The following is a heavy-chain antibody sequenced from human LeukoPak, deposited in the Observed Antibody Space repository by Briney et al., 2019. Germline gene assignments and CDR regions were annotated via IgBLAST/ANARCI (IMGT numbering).Heavy chain of an antibody. CDR3: ARTYILTGYYLQPGDY. CDR2: ISAYNGNT. V-gene: IGHV1-18*01. J-gene: IGHJ4*02. Sequence: GASVKVSCKASGYTFTSYGISWVRQAPGQGLEWMGWISAYNGNTNYAQKLQGRVTMTTDTSTSTAYMELRSLTSDDTAVYYCARTYILTGYYLQPGDYWGQGTLVTVSS. CDR1: GYTFTSYG. D-gene: IGHD3-9*01.